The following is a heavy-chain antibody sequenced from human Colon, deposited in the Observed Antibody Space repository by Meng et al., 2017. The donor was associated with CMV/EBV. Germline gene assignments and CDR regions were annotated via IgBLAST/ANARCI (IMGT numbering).Heavy chain of an antibody. Sequence: GESLKISCAASEFTFDIYAVHWVRLAPGKGLEWVALISFDGSIVQYADSVKGRFTISRDNFRNTLYLQMNSLRAEDTAVYYCGKSAFRGHYYYGVDVWGQGTTVTVSS. J-gene: IGHJ6*02. CDR1: EFTFDIYA. V-gene: IGHV3-30*04. CDR2: ISFDGSIV. CDR3: GKSAFRGHYYYGVDV. D-gene: IGHD3-16*01.